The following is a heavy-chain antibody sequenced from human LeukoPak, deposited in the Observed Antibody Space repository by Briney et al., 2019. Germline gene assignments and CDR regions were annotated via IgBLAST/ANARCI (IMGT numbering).Heavy chain of an antibody. CDR1: GYSFTNYW. CDR3: ARSYYYDSSGYCDY. CDR2: IYPGDSDT. J-gene: IGHJ4*02. D-gene: IGHD3-22*01. V-gene: IGHV5-51*01. Sequence: GESLKISCEGSGYSFTNYWIGWVRQMPGKGLEWMGIIYPGDSDTRYSPSFQGQVTISADKSISTAYLQWSSLKASDTAMYYCARSYYYDSSGYCDYWGQGTLVTVSS.